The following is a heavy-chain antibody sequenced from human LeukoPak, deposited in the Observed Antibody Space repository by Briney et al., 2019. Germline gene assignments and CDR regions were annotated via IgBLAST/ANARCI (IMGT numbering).Heavy chain of an antibody. CDR1: GYTFTCYY. CDR3: ATPTYYYGLWYFDL. CDR2: INPNSGGT. Sequence: ASVKVSCKASGYTFTCYYMHWVRQAPGQGIEWMGWINPNSGGTNYAQKFQGRVTMTRDTSISTAYMELSRLRSDDTAVYYCATPTYYYGLWYFDLWGRGTLVTVSS. D-gene: IGHD3-10*01. J-gene: IGHJ2*01. V-gene: IGHV1-2*02.